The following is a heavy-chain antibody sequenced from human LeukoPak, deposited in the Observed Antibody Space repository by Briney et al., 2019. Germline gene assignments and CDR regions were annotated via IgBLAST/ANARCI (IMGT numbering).Heavy chain of an antibody. D-gene: IGHD5-18*01. J-gene: IGHJ5*02. CDR2: VISIAPTA. V-gene: IGHV1-69*05. CDR3: ARGRVSGTTLVTWFDT. CDR1: GGTFRSYA. Sequence: SVKVSCKASGGTFRSYAISWVRQAPGQGLEWLGGVISIAPTANYAQKFQDRVTMNMDEYTTTAFMELRSLRSDDTAVYYCARGRVSGTTLVTWFDTWGQGTLVTVSS.